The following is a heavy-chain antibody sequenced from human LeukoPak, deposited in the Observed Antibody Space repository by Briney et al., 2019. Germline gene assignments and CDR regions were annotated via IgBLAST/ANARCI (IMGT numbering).Heavy chain of an antibody. D-gene: IGHD1-26*01. Sequence: ASVKVSCKASGYTFTDYYLHWVRQAPGQGLEWMGWINPNNGGTHFGQMFQGRVTVTRDTSISTAYMELSSLRSEDTAVYYCATVNSQYSGSYCYFDYWGQGTLVTVSS. CDR3: ATVNSQYSGSYCYFDY. CDR1: GYTFTDYY. V-gene: IGHV1-2*02. CDR2: INPNNGGT. J-gene: IGHJ4*02.